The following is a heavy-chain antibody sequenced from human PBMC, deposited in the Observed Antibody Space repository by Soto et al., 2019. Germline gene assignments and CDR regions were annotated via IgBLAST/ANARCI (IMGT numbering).Heavy chain of an antibody. D-gene: IGHD2-2*01. CDR2: IYYSGST. V-gene: IGHV4-59*01. CDR1: GGSISSYY. CDR3: AREGGYCSSTSCYYYYGMDV. Sequence: PAETLSLTCTVSGGSISSYYCIWVRQPPGKGLEWIVYIYYSGSTNYNPSLKSRVTISVDTSKNQFSLKLSSVTAADTAVYYCAREGGYCSSTSCYYYYGMDVWGQGTTVTVSS. J-gene: IGHJ6*02.